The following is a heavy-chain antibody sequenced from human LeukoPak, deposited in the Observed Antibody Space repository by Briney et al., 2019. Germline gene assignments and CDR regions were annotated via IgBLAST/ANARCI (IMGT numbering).Heavy chain of an antibody. J-gene: IGHJ4*02. D-gene: IGHD3-10*01. Sequence: ASVKVSCEVSEYTFNGYYIHWVRQAPGKGHEYMGWINADSGDTKCAQRLRGRVTMTRDTSINTAYMELSSLTSDDTAVYYCARENSGSGTFDYWGQGTLVTVSS. CDR1: EYTFNGYY. CDR3: ARENSGSGTFDY. CDR2: INADSGDT. V-gene: IGHV1-2*02.